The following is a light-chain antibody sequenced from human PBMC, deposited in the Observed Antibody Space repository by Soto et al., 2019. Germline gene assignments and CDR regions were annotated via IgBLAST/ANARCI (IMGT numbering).Light chain of an antibody. J-gene: IGKJ5*01. V-gene: IGKV3-11*01. CDR2: DAS. CDR3: QQRTNWPPIT. CDR1: HSVSSS. Sequence: VLTQSPATLSLSPGEKATLSCRASHSVSSSLAWYQKKPGQAPRLLIYDASNRATGIPARFSGSGSGTDFTLTISSLEPEDFAVYYCQQRTNWPPITFGQGTRLEIK.